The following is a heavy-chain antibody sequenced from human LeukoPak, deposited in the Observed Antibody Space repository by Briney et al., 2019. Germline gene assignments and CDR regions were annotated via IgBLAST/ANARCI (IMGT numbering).Heavy chain of an antibody. CDR3: ARGHIAVAAHDDAFDI. D-gene: IGHD6-19*01. Sequence: PGGSLRLSCAASGFTFSSYNMNWVRQAPGKAMEWVSSITSSATYIFYADSVKGRFTISRDNAKNSLYLQMDSLGPEDTAVYYCARGHIAVAAHDDAFDIWGQGTMVTVSS. V-gene: IGHV3-21*01. CDR1: GFTFSSYN. J-gene: IGHJ3*02. CDR2: ITSSATYI.